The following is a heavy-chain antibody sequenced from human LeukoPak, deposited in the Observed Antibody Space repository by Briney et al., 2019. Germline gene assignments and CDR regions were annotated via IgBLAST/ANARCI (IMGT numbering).Heavy chain of an antibody. CDR2: ISAYNGNT. V-gene: IGHV1-18*01. Sequence: ASVKVSCKASGYTFTSYGISWVRQAPGQGLEWMGWISAYNGNTNYAQKLQGRVTMTTDTSTSTAYMELRSLRSDDTAVYYRARTTFRTIVVVPAATPDYWGQGTLVTVSS. D-gene: IGHD2-2*02. J-gene: IGHJ4*02. CDR1: GYTFTSYG. CDR3: ARTTFRTIVVVPAATPDY.